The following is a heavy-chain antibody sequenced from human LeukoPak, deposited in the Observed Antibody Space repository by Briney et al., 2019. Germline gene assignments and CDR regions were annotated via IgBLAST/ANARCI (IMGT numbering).Heavy chain of an antibody. CDR1: GGSISSGSYY. CDR2: IYTSGST. V-gene: IGHV4-61*02. Sequence: TLSLTCTVSGGSISSGSYYWSWIRQPAGKGLEWIGRIYTSGSTNYNPSLKSRVTISVDTSKNQFSLKLSSVTAADTAVYYCAREWYSSAKIDYWGQGTLVTVSS. CDR3: AREWYSSAKIDY. D-gene: IGHD6-25*01. J-gene: IGHJ4*02.